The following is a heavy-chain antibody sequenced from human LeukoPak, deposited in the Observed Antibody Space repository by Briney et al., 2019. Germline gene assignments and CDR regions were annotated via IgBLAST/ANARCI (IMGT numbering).Heavy chain of an antibody. V-gene: IGHV4-34*01. D-gene: IGHD3-10*01. CDR3: ARGFSGMSPLYPSGRRTYYYYYMDV. CDR1: GFSFSYYW. J-gene: IGHJ6*03. CDR2: INHSGST. Sequence: PGGSLRLSCAASGFSFSYYWMSWVRQAPGKGLEWIGEINHSGSTNYNPSLKSRVTISVDTSKNQFSLKLSSVTAADTAVYYCARGFSGMSPLYPSGRRTYYYYYMDVWGKGTTVTVSS.